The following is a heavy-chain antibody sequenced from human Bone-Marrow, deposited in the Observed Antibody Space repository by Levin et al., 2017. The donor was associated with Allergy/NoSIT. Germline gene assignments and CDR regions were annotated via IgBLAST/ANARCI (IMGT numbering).Heavy chain of an antibody. Sequence: GGSLRLSCVASGFTFSSYAMSWLRQAPGKGPEWVSGISGSGGSTFYADSVKGRFTISRDNSKTTLYLHMNSLSAEDTAVYYCATRNKYYDILTGSIEVTVAAPDTDFWGQGTLVTVSS. CDR1: GFTFSSYA. CDR3: ATRNKYYDILTGSIEVTVAAPDTDF. J-gene: IGHJ4*02. V-gene: IGHV3-23*01. D-gene: IGHD3-9*01. CDR2: ISGSGGST.